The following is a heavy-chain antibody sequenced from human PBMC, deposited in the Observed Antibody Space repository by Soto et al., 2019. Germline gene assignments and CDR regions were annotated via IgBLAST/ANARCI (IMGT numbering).Heavy chain of an antibody. J-gene: IGHJ5*01. Sequence: QGMLQESGPGLVKPSETLSLTCSVSNVSIKSSYWNWIRQPPGRGLEWIGFVYYTGTTKYNPSLKSRVTSSVETSKNEFPVKLTAVTSADTAFYSGARDWAGRGAFDPWGPGTQGTVSS. CDR3: ARDWAGRGAFDP. CDR2: VYYTGTT. CDR1: NVSIKSSY. D-gene: IGHD1-26*01. V-gene: IGHV4-59*01.